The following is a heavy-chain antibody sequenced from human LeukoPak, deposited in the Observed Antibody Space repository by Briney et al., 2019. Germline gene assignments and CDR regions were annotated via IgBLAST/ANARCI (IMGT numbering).Heavy chain of an antibody. CDR3: ARDVVVAATTQEY. CDR2: IIPILGIA. J-gene: IGHJ4*02. Sequence: SVKVSCKASGGTFSSYAISWVRQAPGQGLEWMGRIIPILGIANYAQKFQGRVTITADKSTSTAYMELSSLRSEDTAVYYCARDVVVAATTQEYWGQGTLVTVSS. V-gene: IGHV1-69*04. CDR1: GGTFSSYA. D-gene: IGHD2-15*01.